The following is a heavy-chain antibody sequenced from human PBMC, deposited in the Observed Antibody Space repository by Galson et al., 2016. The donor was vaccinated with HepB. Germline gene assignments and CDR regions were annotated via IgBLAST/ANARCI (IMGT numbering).Heavy chain of an antibody. CDR1: GYRFPTYG. CDR3: ARDVQFRFDY. CDR2: ISANSGNT. D-gene: IGHD4-11*01. V-gene: IGHV1-18*04. Sequence: SVKVSCKASGYRFPTYGISWVRQAPGQGLEWLGWISANSGNTIYAQKFQDRVTMTRDTSASTVYMDLRSLRSDDTAVYYCARDVQFRFDYWGQGSLVTFSS. J-gene: IGHJ4*02.